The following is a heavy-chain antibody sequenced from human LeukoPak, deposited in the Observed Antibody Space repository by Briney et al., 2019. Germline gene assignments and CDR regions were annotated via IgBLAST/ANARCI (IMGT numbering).Heavy chain of an antibody. J-gene: IGHJ4*02. Sequence: PSETLSLTCTVSGDSISSYFWSWIRQPPGKGLEWIGRIYTSGSTNYNPSLKSRVTMSVDTSKNQFSLKLSSVTAADTAVYYCAREITPLLGYCSGGSCGFDYWGQGTLVTVSS. CDR2: IYTSGST. D-gene: IGHD2-15*01. CDR1: GDSISSYF. CDR3: AREITPLLGYCSGGSCGFDY. V-gene: IGHV4-4*07.